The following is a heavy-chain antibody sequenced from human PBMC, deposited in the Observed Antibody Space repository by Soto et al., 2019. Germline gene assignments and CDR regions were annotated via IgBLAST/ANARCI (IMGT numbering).Heavy chain of an antibody. J-gene: IGHJ3*02. Sequence: PSETLSLTCTVSGGPINRGNYYWCWIRQPPGKGLEWIGSIYYSGSTYYNPSLKSRVTISVDTSKNQFSLKLSSVTAADTAVYYCARRGYYAISAFDIWGQGT. D-gene: IGHD2-8*01. CDR3: ARRGYYAISAFDI. CDR1: GGPINRGNYY. V-gene: IGHV4-39*01. CDR2: IYYSGST.